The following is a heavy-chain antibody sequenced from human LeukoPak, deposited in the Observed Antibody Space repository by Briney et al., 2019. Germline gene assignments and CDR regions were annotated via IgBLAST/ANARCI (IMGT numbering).Heavy chain of an antibody. V-gene: IGHV3-23*01. Sequence: PGGSLRLSCAASGFTFSSYSMNWVRQAPGKGLEWVSVISGSGVSTYYADSVKGQFTISRDNSKNTLYLQMNSLRAEDTAVYYCAKGGTGLETYYYYYYMDVWGKGTTVTVSS. CDR3: AKGGTGLETYYYYYYMDV. J-gene: IGHJ6*03. CDR2: ISGSGVST. D-gene: IGHD3-3*01. CDR1: GFTFSSYS.